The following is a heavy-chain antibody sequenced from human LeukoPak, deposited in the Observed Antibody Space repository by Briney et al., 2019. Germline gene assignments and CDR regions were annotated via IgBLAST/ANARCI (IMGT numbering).Heavy chain of an antibody. J-gene: IGHJ4*02. Sequence: GGSLRLSCAASGFTFSSYWMHWVRQAPGKGLVWVSRINSDGSSTRYADSVEGRFTISRDNAKNTLYLETNGLRAEDTAVYYCVRDGMASTPFDYWGQGALVTVSS. CDR3: VRDGMASTPFDY. D-gene: IGHD5-24*01. CDR1: GFTFSSYW. CDR2: INSDGSST. V-gene: IGHV3-74*01.